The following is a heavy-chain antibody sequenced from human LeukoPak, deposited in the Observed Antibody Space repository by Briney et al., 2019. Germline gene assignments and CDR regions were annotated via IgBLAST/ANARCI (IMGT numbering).Heavy chain of an antibody. CDR2: IYTSGST. D-gene: IGHD3-10*01. Sequence: SETLSLTCTVSGASISSYYWSWIRQPPGKGLEWIGYIYTSGSTNYNPSLKSRVTISVDTSKNQFSLKLSSVTAADTAVYYCARHRAWYFDLWGRGTLVTVSS. CDR3: ARHRAWYFDL. J-gene: IGHJ2*01. CDR1: GASISSYY. V-gene: IGHV4-4*09.